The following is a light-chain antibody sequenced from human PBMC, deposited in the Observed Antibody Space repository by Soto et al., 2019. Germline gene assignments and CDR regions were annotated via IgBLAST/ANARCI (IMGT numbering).Light chain of an antibody. Sequence: IVLTQSPCTLSLSPGETATLSCRASQSISSSYVAWYQQKPGQAPRLLIYGASSRATGIPARFSGSGSGTEFTLTISSLQSEDFAVYYCQQYNTWPPITFGQGTRLEIK. V-gene: IGKV3-15*01. CDR1: QSISSS. J-gene: IGKJ5*01. CDR2: GAS. CDR3: QQYNTWPPIT.